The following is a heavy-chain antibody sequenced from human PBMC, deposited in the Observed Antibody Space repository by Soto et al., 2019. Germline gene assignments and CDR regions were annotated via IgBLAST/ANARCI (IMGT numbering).Heavy chain of an antibody. CDR2: ISGSGGST. D-gene: IGHD3-16*02. Sequence: EVQLLESGGGLVQPGGSLRLSCAASGFTFSSYAMSWVRQAPGKGLEWVSAISGSGGSTYYSDSVKGRFTISRDNSKNTLYLQMNSLRAEDTAVYYFAKYYDYVWGSYRYPLWFAPWGQGTLVTVSS. J-gene: IGHJ5*02. CDR1: GFTFSSYA. V-gene: IGHV3-23*01. CDR3: AKYYDYVWGSYRYPLWFAP.